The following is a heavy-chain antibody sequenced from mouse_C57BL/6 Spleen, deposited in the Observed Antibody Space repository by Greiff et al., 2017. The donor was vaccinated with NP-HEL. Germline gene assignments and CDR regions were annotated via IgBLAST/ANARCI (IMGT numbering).Heavy chain of an antibody. Sequence: EVQLKESGAELVKPGASVKLSCTASGFNIKDYYMHWVKQRTEQGLAWIGRIDPEDGETKYAPKFQGKATITADTSSNTAYLQLSSLTSEDTAVYYCARAGGTTVVAYYYDYGGQGTTLTVSS. V-gene: IGHV14-2*01. CDR3: ARAGGTTVVAYYYDY. D-gene: IGHD1-1*01. CDR2: IDPEDGET. CDR1: GFNIKDYY. J-gene: IGHJ2*01.